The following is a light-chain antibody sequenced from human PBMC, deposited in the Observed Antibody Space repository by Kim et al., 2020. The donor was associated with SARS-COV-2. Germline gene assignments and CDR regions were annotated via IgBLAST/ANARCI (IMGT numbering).Light chain of an antibody. Sequence: SVSPCQTPVIPRSGVKSGVKFASWYQRTPGQSPLLFIYQDSKRPSGIPERFSGSNSGNTATLTISGTHAMGEADYYSQGWDGITVVFGGGTQLTVL. CDR1: KSGVKF. V-gene: IGLV3-1*01. CDR3: QGWDGITVV. J-gene: IGLJ2*01. CDR2: QDS.